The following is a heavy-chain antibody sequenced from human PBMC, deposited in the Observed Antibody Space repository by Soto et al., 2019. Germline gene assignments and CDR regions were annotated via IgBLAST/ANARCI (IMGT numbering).Heavy chain of an antibody. D-gene: IGHD3-22*01. Sequence: PSETLSLTCAFYGGSFIGHYWSWIRQSPGKGLEWIGEINHSGSTNQNPSLKSRVTISVDTSKNQFSLKLKSVTAADTAVYYCARGITMILVVQGDAPDKYYFDSWGQGTQVTVSS. V-gene: IGHV4-34*01. CDR3: ARGITMILVVQGDAPDKYYFDS. J-gene: IGHJ4*02. CDR1: GGSFIGHY. CDR2: INHSGST.